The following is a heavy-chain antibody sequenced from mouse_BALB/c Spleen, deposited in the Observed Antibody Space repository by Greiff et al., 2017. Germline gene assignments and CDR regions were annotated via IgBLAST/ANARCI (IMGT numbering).Heavy chain of an antibody. CDR3: ARPYYYGSSYAMDY. V-gene: IGHV1-80*01. CDR2: IYPGDGDT. CDR1: GYAFSSYW. J-gene: IGHJ4*01. D-gene: IGHD1-1*01. Sequence: QVHVKQSGAELVRPGSSVKISCKASGYAFSSYWMNWVKQRPGQGLEWIGQIYPGDGDTNYNGKFKGKATLTADKSSSTAYMQLSSLTSEDSAVYFCARPYYYGSSYAMDYWGQGTSVTVSS.